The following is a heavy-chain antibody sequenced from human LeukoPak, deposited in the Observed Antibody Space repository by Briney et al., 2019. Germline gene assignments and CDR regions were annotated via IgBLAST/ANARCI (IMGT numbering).Heavy chain of an antibody. D-gene: IGHD2-2*01. CDR1: GYSFTSYW. V-gene: IGHV5-51*01. CDR3: ARGYCSSTSCYYFDY. Sequence: GESLKISCKGSGYSFTSYWIGWVRQMPGKGLELMEIIYPGDSDTRYSPSFQGQVTISADTSISTAYLQWSSLTASDAAMYYCARGYCSSTSCYYFDYWGQGTLVTVSS. J-gene: IGHJ4*02. CDR2: IYPGDSDT.